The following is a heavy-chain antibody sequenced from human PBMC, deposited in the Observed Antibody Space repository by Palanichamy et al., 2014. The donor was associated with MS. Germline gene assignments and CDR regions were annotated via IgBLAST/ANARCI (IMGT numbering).Heavy chain of an antibody. CDR1: GFTVSSNY. V-gene: IGHV3-53*01. J-gene: IGHJ3*02. Sequence: EVQLVESGGGLIQPGGSLRLSCTASGFTVSSNYMSWVRQAPGKGLEWVSVIYSGGSTYYADSVKGRFTISRDNSKNTLYLQMNSLRAEDTAVYYCAREDYNRLDAFDIWGQGTMVTVSS. CDR3: AREDYNRLDAFDI. CDR2: IYSGGST. D-gene: IGHD4/OR15-4a*01.